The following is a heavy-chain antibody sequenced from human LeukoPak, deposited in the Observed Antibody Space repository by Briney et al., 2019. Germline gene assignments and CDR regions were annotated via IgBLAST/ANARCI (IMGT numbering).Heavy chain of an antibody. D-gene: IGHD3-10*01. Sequence: GGSLRLSCAASGFTFSSYSMNWVRQAPGKGLEWVSSISSSSSYIYYADSVKGRFTISRDNAKNSLYLQMNSLRAEDTAVYYCAKDYPSNFMIRGAFDIWGQGTMVTVSS. V-gene: IGHV3-21*04. CDR3: AKDYPSNFMIRGAFDI. CDR1: GFTFSSYS. J-gene: IGHJ3*02. CDR2: ISSSSSYI.